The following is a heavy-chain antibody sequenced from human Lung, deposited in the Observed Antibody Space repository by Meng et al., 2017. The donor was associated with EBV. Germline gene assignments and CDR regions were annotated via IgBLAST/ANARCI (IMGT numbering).Heavy chain of an antibody. D-gene: IGHD2-21*02. CDR3: ASEYDCSSHFPGH. Sequence: QLRLQDAGPVMEHPSQTQSFSYAFSYSSIRCGNYYGSRIRRHPGKGLEWIGNIYVNGSSSYNPSLMGRVTRSADTSRNQFSLRLTSVTAADTAVYYCASEYDCSSHFPGHWGQGTLVTVSS. CDR2: IYVNGSS. J-gene: IGHJ4*02. CDR1: YSSIRCGNYY. V-gene: IGHV4-31*11.